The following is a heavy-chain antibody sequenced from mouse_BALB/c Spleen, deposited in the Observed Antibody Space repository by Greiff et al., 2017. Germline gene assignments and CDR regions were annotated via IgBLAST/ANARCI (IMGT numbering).Heavy chain of an antibody. Sequence: QVQLKESGAELAKPGASVKMSCKASGYTFTSYWMHWVKQRPGQGLEWIGYINPSTGYTEYNQKFKDKATLTADKSSSTAYMQLSSLTSEDSAVYYCARSGSPWFASWGEGTLVTVSA. D-gene: IGHD3-1*01. CDR2: INPSTGYT. J-gene: IGHJ3*01. CDR1: GYTFTSYW. CDR3: ARSGSPWFAS. V-gene: IGHV1-7*01.